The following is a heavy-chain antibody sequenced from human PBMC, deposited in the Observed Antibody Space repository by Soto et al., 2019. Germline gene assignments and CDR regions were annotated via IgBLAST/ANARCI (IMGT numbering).Heavy chain of an antibody. CDR1: GGFISRGAYY. CDR2: ISYSGST. J-gene: IGHJ6*01. D-gene: IGHD3-3*01. V-gene: IGHV4-30-4*01. Sequence: PSEALPLNSTVSGGFISRGAYYWTWIRQPPGKGLEWIGYISYSGSTHYSPSLKSRVSITVDTSKNQFSLNLASVRAEDTAVYYCDRTSLPIFGPSNDYYGMGVWGLGTMVTVSS. CDR3: DRTSLPIFGPSNDYYGMGV.